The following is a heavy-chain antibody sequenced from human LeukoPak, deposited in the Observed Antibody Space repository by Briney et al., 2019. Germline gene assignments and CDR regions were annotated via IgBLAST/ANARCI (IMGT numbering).Heavy chain of an antibody. CDR1: GFTFNTYG. D-gene: IGHD2-2*01. CDR3: ARDIVVVPAANRGYYGMDV. V-gene: IGHV3-30*03. CDR2: ISHHGSNK. Sequence: GRSLRLSCVASGFTFNTYGMNWVRQAPGKGLEWVAVISHHGSNKFYADSVKGRFTISRDNSNNMVYLQMNSLRAEDTAVYYCARDIVVVPAANRGYYGMDVWGQGTTVTVSS. J-gene: IGHJ6*02.